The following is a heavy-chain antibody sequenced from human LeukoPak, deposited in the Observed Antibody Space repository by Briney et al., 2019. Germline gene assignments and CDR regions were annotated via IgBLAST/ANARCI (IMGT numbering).Heavy chain of an antibody. CDR1: GFTFSSYW. CDR3: ALRWSRDVFPILLDY. J-gene: IGHJ4*02. CDR2: INSDGSST. Sequence: GGSLRLSCAASGFTFSSYWMHWVRQAPGKGLVWVSRINSDGSSTSYADSVKGRFTISRDNAKNSLYLQMNSLRAEDTAVYHCALRWSRDVFPILLDYWGQGTLVTVSS. V-gene: IGHV3-74*01. D-gene: IGHD4-23*01.